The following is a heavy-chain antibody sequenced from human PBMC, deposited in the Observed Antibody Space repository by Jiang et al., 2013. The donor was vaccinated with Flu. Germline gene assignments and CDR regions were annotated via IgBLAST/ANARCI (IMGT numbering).Heavy chain of an antibody. CDR1: GFTFSSYG. Sequence: VQLVESGGGVVQPGRSLRLSCAASGFTFSSYGMHWVRQAPGKGLEWVAVISYDGSNKYYADSVKGRFTISRDNSKNTLYLQMNSLRAEDTAVYYCAKSQMGGMDVVGPRDHGHRL. D-gene: IGHD2-8*01. V-gene: IGHV3-30*18. CDR2: ISYDGSNK. CDR3: AKSQMGGMDV. J-gene: IGHJ6*02.